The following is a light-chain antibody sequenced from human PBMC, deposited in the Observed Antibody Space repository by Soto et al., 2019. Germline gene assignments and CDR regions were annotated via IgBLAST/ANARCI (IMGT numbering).Light chain of an antibody. CDR3: AAWDASLSAFYV. CDR2: RNN. J-gene: IGLJ1*01. Sequence: QSVLTQPPSASGTPGQRVTISCSGSSSNIGSNYVYWYQQLPGTAPKLLIYRNNQRPSGVPDRFSGSKSGTSASLAISGLRSEDEADYYCAAWDASLSAFYVFGTGTKVTVL. V-gene: IGLV1-47*01. CDR1: SSNIGSNY.